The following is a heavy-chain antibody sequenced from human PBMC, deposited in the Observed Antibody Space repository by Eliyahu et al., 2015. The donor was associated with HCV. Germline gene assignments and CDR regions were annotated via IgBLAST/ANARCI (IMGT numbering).Heavy chain of an antibody. D-gene: IGHD2-21*02. CDR2: SNIGEST. CDR1: GGSFSGYY. CDR3: ARGGSVVVVTAEKTGGFDP. J-gene: IGHJ5*02. V-gene: IGHV4-34*01. Sequence: QVQLQQWGAGLLKPSETLSLTCAVYGGSFSGYYWSWIRQPPGKGAGVSLGNSNIGESTNYPSLKSRVTISVDTPKNQFSLKLSSVTAADTAVYYCARGGSVVVVTAEKTGGFDPWGQGTLVTVSS.